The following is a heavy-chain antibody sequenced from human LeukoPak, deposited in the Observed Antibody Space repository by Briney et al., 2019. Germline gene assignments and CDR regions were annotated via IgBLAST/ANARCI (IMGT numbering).Heavy chain of an antibody. V-gene: IGHV3-23*01. J-gene: IGHJ4*02. CDR2: ISGSGGST. CDR1: GFTFSSYA. CDR3: ARQIYFDY. Sequence: GGSLRLSCAASGFTFSSYAMSWVRQAPGKGLEWVSAISGSGGSTYYADSVKGRFTISRDNSKNTLYLQMNSLKASDTAMYYCARQIYFDYWGQGTLVAVSS.